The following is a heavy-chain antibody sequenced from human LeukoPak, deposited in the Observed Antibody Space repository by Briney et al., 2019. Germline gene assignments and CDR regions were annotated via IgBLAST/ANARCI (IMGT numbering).Heavy chain of an antibody. CDR3: AKDYYNWNEGYYFDH. CDR1: GFTFSSYA. CDR2: ISGSGGKT. D-gene: IGHD1-20*01. Sequence: GYLRLSCVASGFTFSSYAMSWVREAPGTGLEWVATISGSGGKTYYADSVKGRFTISRDKSKHTLYLQMNSLRGEDTAVYYCAKDYYNWNEGYYFDHWGQGTLVTVSS. J-gene: IGHJ4*02. V-gene: IGHV3-23*01.